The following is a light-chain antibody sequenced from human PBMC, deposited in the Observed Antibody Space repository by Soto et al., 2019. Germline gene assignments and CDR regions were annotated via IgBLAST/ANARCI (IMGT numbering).Light chain of an antibody. J-gene: IGKJ1*01. CDR1: QSVNSSY. CDR3: QQYGSSPSWT. CDR2: DAS. Sequence: EIVLTQSPDTLSLSPGERATLSCRASQSVNSSYLAWYQQKPGQAPRLLIYDASSRAIGIPDRISGSGSGTDFTLTISRLEPEDFAVYYCQQYGSSPSWTFGQGTKVEIK. V-gene: IGKV3-20*01.